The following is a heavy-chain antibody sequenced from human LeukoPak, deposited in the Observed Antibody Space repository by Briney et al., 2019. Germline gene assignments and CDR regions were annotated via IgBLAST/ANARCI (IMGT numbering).Heavy chain of an antibody. CDR3: ARLAGPYSSSWYYGY. D-gene: IGHD6-13*01. CDR1: GFTFSSYS. CDR2: ISSSSSTI. J-gene: IGHJ4*02. Sequence: GGPLRLSCAASGFTFSSYSMNWVRQAPGKGLEWVSYISSSSSTIYYADSVKGRFTISRDNSKNTLYLQMNSLRAEDTAVYYCARLAGPYSSSWYYGYWGQGTLVTVSS. V-gene: IGHV3-48*01.